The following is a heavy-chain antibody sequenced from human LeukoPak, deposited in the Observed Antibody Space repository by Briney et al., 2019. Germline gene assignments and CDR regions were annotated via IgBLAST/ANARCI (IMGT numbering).Heavy chain of an antibody. J-gene: IGHJ4*02. D-gene: IGHD4-11*01. V-gene: IGHV3-48*01. Sequence: PGGSLRLSCAASGFTFSIYNMNWVRQAPGKGLEWISYISSSSSIIYYADSVKGRFTISRDNAKNALFLQMNSLRVEDTAVYYCARDLKADYSNYWGQGTLVTVSS. CDR2: ISSSSSII. CDR3: ARDLKADYSNY. CDR1: GFTFSIYN.